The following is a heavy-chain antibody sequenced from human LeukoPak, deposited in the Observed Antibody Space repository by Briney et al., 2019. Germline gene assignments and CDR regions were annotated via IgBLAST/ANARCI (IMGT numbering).Heavy chain of an antibody. CDR2: ISAYNGNT. V-gene: IGHV1-18*01. CDR3: ARDEKYYDFWSGYENFDY. D-gene: IGHD3-3*01. CDR1: GYTFTSYG. J-gene: IGHJ4*02. Sequence: ASVKVSCKASGYTFTSYGISWVRQAPGQGLEWMGWISAYNGNTNYAQKLQGRVTMTTDTSTSTAYMELRSLRSDDTAVYYCARDEKYYDFWSGYENFDYWGQGTLVTVSS.